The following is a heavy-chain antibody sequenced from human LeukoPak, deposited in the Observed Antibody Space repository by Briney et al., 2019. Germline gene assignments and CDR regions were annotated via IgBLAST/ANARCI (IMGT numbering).Heavy chain of an antibody. CDR2: ICTSGST. J-gene: IGHJ5*02. Sequence: SETLSLTCTVSGGSISSYYWSWIRQPAGKGLEWIGRICTSGSTNYNPSLKSRVTISVDTSKNQFSLNLKSVTAADTAVYYCARGYGSGSYFNGAWGQGTLVTVSS. V-gene: IGHV4-4*07. CDR1: GGSISSYY. CDR3: ARGYGSGSYFNGA. D-gene: IGHD3-10*01.